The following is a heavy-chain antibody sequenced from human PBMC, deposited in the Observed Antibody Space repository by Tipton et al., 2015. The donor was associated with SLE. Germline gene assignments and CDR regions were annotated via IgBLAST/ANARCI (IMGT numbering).Heavy chain of an antibody. CDR1: GFTFSSYG. D-gene: IGHD3-22*01. CDR2: ISGSGGST. V-gene: IGHV3-23*01. CDR3: AKEGDYYDSSGREYFQH. Sequence: SLRLSCAASGFTFSSYGMHWVRQAPGKGLEWVSAISGSGGSTYYADSVKGRFTISRDNSKNTLYLQMNSLRAEDTALYYCAKEGDYYDSSGREYFQHWGQGTLVTVSS. J-gene: IGHJ1*01.